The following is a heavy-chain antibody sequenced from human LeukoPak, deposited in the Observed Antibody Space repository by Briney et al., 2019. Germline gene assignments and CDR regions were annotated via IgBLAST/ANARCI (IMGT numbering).Heavy chain of an antibody. J-gene: IGHJ4*02. CDR2: IIPIFGTA. CDR3: ARADMVRDPYYFDY. CDR1: GGTFSSYA. D-gene: IGHD3-10*01. Sequence: AASVKVSCKASGGTFSSYAISWVRQAPGQGLEWMGGIIPIFGTANYAQKFQGRVTITADESTSTAYMELSSLRSEDTAVYYCARADMVRDPYYFDYWGQGTLVTVSS. V-gene: IGHV1-69*13.